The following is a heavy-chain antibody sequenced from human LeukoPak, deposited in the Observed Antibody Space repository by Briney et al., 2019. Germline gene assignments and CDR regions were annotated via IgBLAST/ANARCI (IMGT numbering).Heavy chain of an antibody. Sequence: GGSLRLSCAASGFTFSSYAMSWVRQAPGKGLEWVSVIYSGGSTYYADSVKGRFTISRDNSKNTLYLQMNSLRAEDTAVYYCARDGVASGGVYFDYWGQGTLVTVSS. CDR1: GFTFSSYA. CDR3: ARDGVASGGVYFDY. V-gene: IGHV3-66*01. J-gene: IGHJ4*02. CDR2: IYSGGST. D-gene: IGHD3-16*01.